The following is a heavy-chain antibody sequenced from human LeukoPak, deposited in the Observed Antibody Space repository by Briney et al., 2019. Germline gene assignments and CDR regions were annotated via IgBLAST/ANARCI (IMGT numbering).Heavy chain of an antibody. J-gene: IGHJ4*02. CDR3: ARAGGSTVSHSDY. D-gene: IGHD4-17*01. CDR2: ISGSGGST. Sequence: GGSLRLSCAASGFTFSSYAMSWVRQAPGKGLEWVSAISGSGGSTYYADSVKGRFTISKDNAKNSLYLQMNSLRAEDTAVYYCARAGGSTVSHSDYWGQGTLVTVSS. V-gene: IGHV3-23*01. CDR1: GFTFSSYA.